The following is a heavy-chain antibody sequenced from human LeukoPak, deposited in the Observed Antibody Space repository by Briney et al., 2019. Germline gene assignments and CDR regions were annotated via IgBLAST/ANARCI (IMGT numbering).Heavy chain of an antibody. Sequence: PSETLSLTCTVSGVSISSSTYHWGWIRQPPGKGLEWIGSMYYSGNIYYNPSLKSRVTISVDTSKNQLSLKLSSVTAADTAVYYCARDHVRFIRRRNNVFDIWGQGTMVTVSS. J-gene: IGHJ3*02. D-gene: IGHD1-14*01. CDR3: ARDHVRFIRRRNNVFDI. CDR2: MYYSGNI. V-gene: IGHV4-39*07. CDR1: GVSISSSTYH.